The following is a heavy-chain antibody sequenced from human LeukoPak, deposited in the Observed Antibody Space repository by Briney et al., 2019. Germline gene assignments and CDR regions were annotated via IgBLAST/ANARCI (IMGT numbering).Heavy chain of an antibody. CDR3: ARDGAVGATLQGASYYWFDP. CDR2: ISAYNGNT. D-gene: IGHD1-26*01. CDR1: GYTFTSYG. Sequence: ASVKVSCKASGYTFTSYGISWVRQAPGQGLEWMGWISAYNGNTRYEQSFQGRLTMTTDTSTSTAYMELRSLRSDDTAVYFCARDGAVGATLQGASYYWFDPWGQGTLVTVSS. J-gene: IGHJ5*02. V-gene: IGHV1-18*01.